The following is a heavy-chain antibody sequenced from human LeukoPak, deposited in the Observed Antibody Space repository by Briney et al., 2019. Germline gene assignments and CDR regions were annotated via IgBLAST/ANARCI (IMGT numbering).Heavy chain of an antibody. CDR2: INSDGSST. Sequence: GGSLRLSCAASGFTFSSYWMHWVRQAPGKGLVWVSRINSDGSSTSYADSVKGRFTISRDNSKNTLYLQMNSLRAEDTAVYYCAKAVLLWFGELAPPFDYWGQGTLVTVSS. CDR3: AKAVLLWFGELAPPFDY. CDR1: GFTFSSYW. V-gene: IGHV3-74*01. J-gene: IGHJ4*02. D-gene: IGHD3-10*01.